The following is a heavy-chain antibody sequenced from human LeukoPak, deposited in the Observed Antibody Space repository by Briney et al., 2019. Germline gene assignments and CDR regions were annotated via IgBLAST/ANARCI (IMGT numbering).Heavy chain of an antibody. CDR3: AGPYDSSGYYYDY. V-gene: IGHV3-74*01. J-gene: IGHJ4*02. CDR2: INSDGSST. D-gene: IGHD3-22*01. CDR1: GFTFSSYW. Sequence: GGSLRLSCAASGFTFSSYWMHWVRQAPGKGLVWVSRINSDGSSTSYADSVKGRFTISRDNAKNTLYLQMNSLRAEDTAVYYCAGPYDSSGYYYDYWGQGTLVTVSS.